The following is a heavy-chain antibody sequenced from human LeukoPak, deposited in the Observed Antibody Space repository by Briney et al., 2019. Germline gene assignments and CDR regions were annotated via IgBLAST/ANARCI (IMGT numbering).Heavy chain of an antibody. V-gene: IGHV1-2*02. D-gene: IGHD6-13*01. CDR2: INPNSGGT. CDR3: ARAPTFGIAAAGTAFDI. CDR1: GYTFTDYY. Sequence: ASVKVSCKASGYTFTDYYMHWVRQAPGQGLEWMGWINPNSGGTNYAQKFQGRVTMTRDTSISTAYMELSRLRSDDTAVYYCARAPTFGIAAAGTAFDIWGQGTMVTVSS. J-gene: IGHJ3*02.